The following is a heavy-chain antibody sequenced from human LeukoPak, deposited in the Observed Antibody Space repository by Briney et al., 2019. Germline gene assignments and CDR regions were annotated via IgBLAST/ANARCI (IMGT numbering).Heavy chain of an antibody. CDR1: GYTFTSYG. CDR3: ARDAVDIVVVPAAHHDAFDI. D-gene: IGHD2-2*01. J-gene: IGHJ3*02. CDR2: ISAYNGNT. V-gene: IGHV1-18*04. Sequence: ASVTVSCKASGYTFTSYGISWVRQAPGQGLEWMGWISAYNGNTNYAQKLQGRVTMTTDTSTSTAYMELRSRRSDDTAVYYCARDAVDIVVVPAAHHDAFDIWGQGTMVTVSS.